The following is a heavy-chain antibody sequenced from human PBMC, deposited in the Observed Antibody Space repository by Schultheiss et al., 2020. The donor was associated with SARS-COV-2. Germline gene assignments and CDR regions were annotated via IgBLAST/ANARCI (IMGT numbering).Heavy chain of an antibody. V-gene: IGHV1-69*04. CDR1: GYTFTNYY. D-gene: IGHD3-3*01. Sequence: SVKVSCKASGYTFTNYYMHWVRQAPGQGLEWMGRIIPILGIANYAQKFQGRVTITADKSTSTAYMELSSLRSEDTAVYYCARGRGTTIFGVAYYGMDVWGQGTTVTVSS. CDR2: IIPILGIA. J-gene: IGHJ6*02. CDR3: ARGRGTTIFGVAYYGMDV.